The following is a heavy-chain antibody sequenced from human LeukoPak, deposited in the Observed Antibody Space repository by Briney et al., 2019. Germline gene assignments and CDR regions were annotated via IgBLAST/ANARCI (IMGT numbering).Heavy chain of an antibody. CDR3: ARDGLRFLEWLLPKYYYYYYMDV. V-gene: IGHV1-2*02. D-gene: IGHD3-3*01. CDR1: GYTFTGYY. Sequence: GASVKVSCKASGYTFTGYYMHWVRRAPGQGLEWMGWINPNSGGTNYAQKFQGRVTMTRDTSISTAYMELSRLRSDDTAVYYCARDGLRFLEWLLPKYYYYYYMDVWGKGTTVTVSS. CDR2: INPNSGGT. J-gene: IGHJ6*03.